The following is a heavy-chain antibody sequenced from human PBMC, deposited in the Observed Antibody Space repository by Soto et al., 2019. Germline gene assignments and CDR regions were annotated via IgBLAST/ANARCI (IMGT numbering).Heavy chain of an antibody. V-gene: IGHV1-18*01. CDR1: GYTFTSYG. Sequence: ASVKVSCKASGYTFTSYGISWVRQAPGQGLEWMGWISAYNGNTNYAQKLQGRVTMTTDTSTSTAYMELRSLRSDDTAVYYCARATYYYDSSGYPQAAEYFQHWGQGTLVTVSS. CDR3: ARATYYYDSSGYPQAAEYFQH. J-gene: IGHJ1*01. CDR2: ISAYNGNT. D-gene: IGHD3-22*01.